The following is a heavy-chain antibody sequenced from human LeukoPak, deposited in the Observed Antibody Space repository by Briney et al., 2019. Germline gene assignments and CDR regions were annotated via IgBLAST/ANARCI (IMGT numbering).Heavy chain of an antibody. CDR2: INPSAGNT. D-gene: IGHD2-15*01. V-gene: IGHV1-46*01. J-gene: IGHJ4*02. CDR3: AREPRDSFYFDY. Sequence: GASVKVSCKAFGYTFTNYYMHWVRQAPGQGLEWMGIINPSAGNTGFTQKFQGRVTMTRDASTSTVYMELSSLTSEDTAVYYCAREPRDSFYFDYWGQGTLVTVSS. CDR1: GYTFTNYY.